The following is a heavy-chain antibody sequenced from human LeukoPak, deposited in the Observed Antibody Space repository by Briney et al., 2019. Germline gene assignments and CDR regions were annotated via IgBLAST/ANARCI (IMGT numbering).Heavy chain of an antibody. CDR1: GFTFSSYW. D-gene: IGHD2-2*01. Sequence: GGSLRLSCAASGFTFSSYWMHWVRQAPGKGLVWVSRINTDGSSTSYADSVKGRFTISRDNAKNTLYLQMNSLRAEDTAVYYCARFGLVPAALDYWGQGTLVTVSS. CDR2: INTDGSST. CDR3: ARFGLVPAALDY. J-gene: IGHJ4*02. V-gene: IGHV3-74*01.